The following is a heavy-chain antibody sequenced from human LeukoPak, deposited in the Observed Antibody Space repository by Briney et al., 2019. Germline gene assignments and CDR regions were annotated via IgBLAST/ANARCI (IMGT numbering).Heavy chain of an antibody. CDR2: ISAYNGVT. V-gene: IGHV1-18*01. CDR3: ARDGYGSGSRARYFDY. D-gene: IGHD3-10*01. J-gene: IGHJ4*02. Sequence: ASVKLSCKASGYTFTSYGISWLRQAPGQGLEWMGCISAYNGVTNYAQKVQGRVTMSTDKSTSTLYIEMRSLTSDDTAVYYCARDGYGSGSRARYFDYWGQGTLVTVSS. CDR1: GYTFTSYG.